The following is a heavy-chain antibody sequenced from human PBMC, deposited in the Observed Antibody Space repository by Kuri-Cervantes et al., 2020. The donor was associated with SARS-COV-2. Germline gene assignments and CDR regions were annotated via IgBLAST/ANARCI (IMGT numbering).Heavy chain of an antibody. CDR1: GGSFSGYY. Sequence: SERLSPTCAVDGGSFSGYYWSWIRQPPGKGLEWIGEINHSGSTYYNPSLKSRVTISVDTSKNQFSLKLSSVTAADTAVYYCARQMMSSITIFGVVITRNWFDPWGQGTLVTVSS. V-gene: IGHV4-34*01. CDR2: INHSGST. J-gene: IGHJ5*02. CDR3: ARQMMSSITIFGVVITRNWFDP. D-gene: IGHD3-3*01.